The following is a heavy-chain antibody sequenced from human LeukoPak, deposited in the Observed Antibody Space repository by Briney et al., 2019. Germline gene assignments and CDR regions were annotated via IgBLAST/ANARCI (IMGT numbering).Heavy chain of an antibody. CDR2: IIPIFGTA. V-gene: IGHV1-69*13. J-gene: IGHJ4*02. D-gene: IGHD3-16*02. CDR3: ARGDYDYVWGSYRPIDY. Sequence: ASVKVSCKASGGTFSSYAISWVRQAPGQGLEWMGGIIPIFGTANYAQKFQGRVTITAGESTSTAYMELSSLRSEDTAVYYCARGDYDYVWGSYRPIDYWGQGTLVTVSS. CDR1: GGTFSSYA.